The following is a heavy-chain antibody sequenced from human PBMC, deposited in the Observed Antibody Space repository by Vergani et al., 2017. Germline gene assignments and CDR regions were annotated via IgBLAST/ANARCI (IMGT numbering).Heavy chain of an antibody. D-gene: IGHD1-1*01. CDR1: EYSFGKYW. CDR3: ARHTTYTDS. V-gene: IGHV5-51*01. CDR2: LYPADSDN. Sequence: EVALVHSGPDMRKPGVSLKISCKGSEYSFGKYWNGWVPQMPGKGLEWMGILYPADSDNRYSPSFQGQVTISADKSISTAFLQWDSLKASDTALYYGARHTTYTDSWGQGTLVTVSS. J-gene: IGHJ4*02.